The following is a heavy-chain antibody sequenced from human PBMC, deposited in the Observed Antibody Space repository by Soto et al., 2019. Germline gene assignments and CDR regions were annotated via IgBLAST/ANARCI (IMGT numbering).Heavy chain of an antibody. CDR3: ARGRGSTGYLGREHYFDY. CDR2: IDIGGNT. CDR1: GFSVTNNY. D-gene: IGHD3-16*01. V-gene: IGHV3-66*01. Sequence: EVQMVESGGGVVQPGGSLRLSCAASGFSVTNNYMNWVRQAPGKGLEWVSIIDIGGNTYYADSVKDRFTISRDDSKNTLYRRRDSRRPEDTAVYFCARGRGSTGYLGREHYFDYWGQGTLVTVSP. J-gene: IGHJ4*02.